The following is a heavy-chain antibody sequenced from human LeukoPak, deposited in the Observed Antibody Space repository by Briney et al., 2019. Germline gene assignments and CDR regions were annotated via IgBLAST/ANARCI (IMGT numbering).Heavy chain of an antibody. CDR1: GFTFSSYG. V-gene: IGHV3-30*02. D-gene: IGHD5-18*01. J-gene: IGHJ4*02. CDR2: MVYDGSDD. CDR3: AKGRRYNYGPGQSFDY. Sequence: PGGSLRLSFAASGFTFSSYGMHWVRQAPGKGLEWVAFMVYDGSDDNYADSVKGRFTISRDNSKDTLSLQMNSLRAEDTAVYYCAKGRRYNYGPGQSFDYWGQGILVTVSS.